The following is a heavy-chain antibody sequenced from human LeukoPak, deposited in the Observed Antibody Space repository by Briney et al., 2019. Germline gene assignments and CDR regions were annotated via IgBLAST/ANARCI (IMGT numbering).Heavy chain of an antibody. CDR2: FAVSSNST. V-gene: IGHV3-23*01. D-gene: IGHD6-19*01. CDR1: GFTFSSYT. CDR3: AKVMWGSSGWYVDY. J-gene: IGHJ4*02. Sequence: PRGSLRLSCAASGFTFSSYTMSWVRQAPGKGLEWVSTFAVSSNSTLYADSVKGRFTISRDNSKNTLYLQMSSLRAEDTAIYHCAKVMWGSSGWYVDYWGQGTLVTVSS.